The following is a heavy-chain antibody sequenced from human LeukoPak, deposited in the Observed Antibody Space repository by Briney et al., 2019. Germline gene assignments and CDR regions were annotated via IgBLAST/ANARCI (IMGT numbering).Heavy chain of an antibody. CDR1: GFTVSSNY. V-gene: IGHV3-66*01. CDR2: IYSGGSK. J-gene: IGHJ4*02. Sequence: GGSLRLSCAASGFTVSSNYMSWVRQAPGKGLEWVSVIYSGGSKYYADSVKGRFTISRDNSKNTLYLQMNSLRAEDTAVYYCARGTYYGSGSYYPPRDYWGQGTLVTVSS. D-gene: IGHD3-10*01. CDR3: ARGTYYGSGSYYPPRDY.